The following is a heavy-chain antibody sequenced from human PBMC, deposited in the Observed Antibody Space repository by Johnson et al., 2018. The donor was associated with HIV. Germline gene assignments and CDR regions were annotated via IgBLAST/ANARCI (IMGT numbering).Heavy chain of an antibody. CDR2: INWNGGST. CDR3: AKGNHYYDSMDAFDI. CDR1: GFTFSSYA. V-gene: IGHV3-20*04. J-gene: IGHJ3*02. Sequence: EVQLVESGGGLIQPGGSLRLSCAASGFTFSSYAMSWVRQAPGKGLEWVSGINWNGGSTAYGDSVKGRFTISRDNAKNSLYLQMNSLRAEDTALYYCAKGNHYYDSMDAFDIWGQGTMVTVSS. D-gene: IGHD3-22*01.